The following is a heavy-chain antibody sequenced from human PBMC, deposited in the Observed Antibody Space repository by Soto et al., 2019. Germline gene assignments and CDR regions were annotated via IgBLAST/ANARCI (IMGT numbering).Heavy chain of an antibody. V-gene: IGHV3-7*01. CDR3: AREESPSAVDSIEYFQH. CDR2: INQDGTVK. Sequence: PGGSLRLSCAASGFTFSNYWINWVRRAPGKGLEWVANINQDGTVKRYVDSVKGRFTISRDNAKNSLFLQMNSLRAEDTAVYYCAREESPSAVDSIEYFQHWGQGTLVTVSS. J-gene: IGHJ1*01. CDR1: GFTFSNYW.